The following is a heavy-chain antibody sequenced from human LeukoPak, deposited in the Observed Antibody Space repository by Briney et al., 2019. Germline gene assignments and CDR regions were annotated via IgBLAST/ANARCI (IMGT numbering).Heavy chain of an antibody. Sequence: ASVKVSRKASGYTFTSYDINWVRQATGQGLEWMGWMNPSSGNTGYAQKFQGRVTMTRNTSISTAYMELSSLRSEDTAVYYCARHYNTSHFDYWGQGTLVTVSS. CDR1: GYTFTSYD. V-gene: IGHV1-8*01. D-gene: IGHD3-10*01. CDR2: MNPSSGNT. J-gene: IGHJ4*02. CDR3: ARHYNTSHFDY.